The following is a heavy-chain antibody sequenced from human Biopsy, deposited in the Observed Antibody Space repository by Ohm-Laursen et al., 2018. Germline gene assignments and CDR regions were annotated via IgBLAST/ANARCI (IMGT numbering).Heavy chain of an antibody. CDR3: ATSLRGIQLFRSLDL. J-gene: IGHJ4*02. V-gene: IGHV3-48*01. CDR2: ISTKGNTI. Sequence: GSLRLSCTAAGFTFNTYSKNWVRQAPGKGLEWVSYISTKGNTIYYVDSVKGRFTISRDNAKNSLYLQVNSLRAEDTAVYYCATSLRGIQLFRSLDLWGPGTLVTVSS. D-gene: IGHD3-16*01. CDR1: GFTFNTYS.